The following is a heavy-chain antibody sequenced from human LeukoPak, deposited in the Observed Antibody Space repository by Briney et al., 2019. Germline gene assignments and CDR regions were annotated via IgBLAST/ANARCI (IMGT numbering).Heavy chain of an antibody. CDR3: ARSDSSGYYLYYFDY. Sequence: SVKVSCKASGGTFSSYAISWVRQAPGQGLEWMGGIIPIFGTANYAQKFQGRVTITTDESTSTAYMELSSLRSEDTAVYYCARSDSSGYYLYYFDYWGQGTLVTVSS. V-gene: IGHV1-69*05. CDR2: IIPIFGTA. CDR1: GGTFSSYA. D-gene: IGHD3-22*01. J-gene: IGHJ4*02.